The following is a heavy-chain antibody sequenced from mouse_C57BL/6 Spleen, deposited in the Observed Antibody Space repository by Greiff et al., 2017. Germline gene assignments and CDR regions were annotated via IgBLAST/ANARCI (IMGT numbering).Heavy chain of an antibody. V-gene: IGHV8-8*01. Sequence: ESGPGILQPSQTLSLTCSFSGFSLSTFGMGVGWIRQPSGKGLEWLAHIWWDDDKYYNPALKSRLTISKDTSKNQVFLKIANVDTADTATYYCARMSMPFSNFFDYWGQGTTLTVSS. D-gene: IGHD2-10*02. CDR2: IWWDDDK. CDR3: ARMSMPFSNFFDY. CDR1: GFSLSTFGMG. J-gene: IGHJ2*01.